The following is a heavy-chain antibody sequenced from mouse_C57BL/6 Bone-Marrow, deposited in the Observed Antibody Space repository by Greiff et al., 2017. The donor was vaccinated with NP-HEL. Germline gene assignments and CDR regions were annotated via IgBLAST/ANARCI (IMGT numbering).Heavy chain of an antibody. V-gene: IGHV1-64*01. Sequence: QVQLQQPGAELVKPGASVKSSCKASGYTFTSYWMHWVKQRPGQGLEWIGMIHPNSGSTNYNEKFKSKATLTVDKSSSTAYMQLSSQTSEDSAVYYCARSLYYYGSGRFAYWGQGTLVTVSA. CDR3: ARSLYYYGSGRFAY. CDR2: IHPNSGST. D-gene: IGHD1-1*01. J-gene: IGHJ3*01. CDR1: GYTFTSYW.